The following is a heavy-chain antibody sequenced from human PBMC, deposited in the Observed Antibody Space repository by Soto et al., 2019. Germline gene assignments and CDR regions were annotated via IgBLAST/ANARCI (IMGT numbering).Heavy chain of an antibody. D-gene: IGHD5-18*01. J-gene: IGHJ4*02. CDR2: IYSGGRT. CDR1: GFTVSSNY. V-gene: IGHV3-53*01. Sequence: GSLILACTASGFTVSSNYMTWVRQAPGKGLEWVSVIYSGGRTYYADSVKGRFTISRDNSKNTLYLQMNSLRAEDTAVYYCARGIPSGYSYGSYYFDYWGQGTLVTVSS. CDR3: ARGIPSGYSYGSYYFDY.